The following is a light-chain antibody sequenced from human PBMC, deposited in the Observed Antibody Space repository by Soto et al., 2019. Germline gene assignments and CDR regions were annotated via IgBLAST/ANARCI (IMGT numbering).Light chain of an antibody. CDR2: GAF. V-gene: IGKV3-20*01. CDR3: QQYGSSPHT. Sequence: EIVLTQSPGTLSLSPGERATLACRASQSVSSSYLAWYQQKPGQAPRLLIYGAFSRATGLPDRFSGNGSGTKSTLTISRLEPEDLAVYYCQQYGSSPHTFGQGTTLEIK. J-gene: IGKJ2*01. CDR1: QSVSSSY.